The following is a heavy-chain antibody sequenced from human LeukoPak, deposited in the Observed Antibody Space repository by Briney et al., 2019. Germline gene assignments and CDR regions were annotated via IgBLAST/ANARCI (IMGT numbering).Heavy chain of an antibody. D-gene: IGHD3-3*01. J-gene: IGHJ4*02. Sequence: SETLSLTCTVSGRSISSSSYYWGWIRQPPGKGLEWLGSIYYSGSTYYNPSLKSRVTISVDTSKNQFSLKLSSVTAADTAVYYCASPFFYDYDFWSGLGYWGQRTLVTVSS. CDR1: GRSISSSSYY. CDR2: IYYSGST. CDR3: ASPFFYDYDFWSGLGY. V-gene: IGHV4-39*01.